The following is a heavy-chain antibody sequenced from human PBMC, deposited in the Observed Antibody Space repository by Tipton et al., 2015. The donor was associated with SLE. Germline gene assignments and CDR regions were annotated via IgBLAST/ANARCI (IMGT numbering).Heavy chain of an antibody. CDR1: GGSISTYY. D-gene: IGHD3-3*01. Sequence: TLSLTCTVSGGSISTYYWSWIRQPPGKGLEWIGYIYYSGSTNYNPSLKSRVTISVDTSKNHFSLKLSSVTAADTAGYYCARHTYYTFWRAMGDAFDIWGQGTMVTVSS. CDR2: IYYSGST. CDR3: ARHTYYTFWRAMGDAFDI. J-gene: IGHJ3*02. V-gene: IGHV4-59*08.